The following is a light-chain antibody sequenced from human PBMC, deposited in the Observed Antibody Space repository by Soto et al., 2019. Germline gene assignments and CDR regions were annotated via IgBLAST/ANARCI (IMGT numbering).Light chain of an antibody. CDR3: QQNYITPLT. CDR1: QSITYY. V-gene: IGKV1-39*01. CDR2: GAS. J-gene: IGKJ4*01. Sequence: DIQMTQSPSSLSASVGDRVTITCRARQSITYYLSWYQHKPGKAPKFLIYGASSLQSGVPSRFSGRGSGTDFTLTISRLQLEDLAIYYCQQNYITPLTFGGGTKVEI.